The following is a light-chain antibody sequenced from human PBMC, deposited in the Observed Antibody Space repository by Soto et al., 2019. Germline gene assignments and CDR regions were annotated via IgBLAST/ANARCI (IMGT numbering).Light chain of an antibody. Sequence: ETVMTQSPATLSVSPGQGATLSCRASQSVGNDLAWYQQQPGQAPRLLIYGASTRATAIPARFSGSGSGTEFTLTISSLQSEDSAVYYCQQYNNWPLTFGGGTKVDIK. V-gene: IGKV3-15*01. CDR3: QQYNNWPLT. J-gene: IGKJ4*01. CDR2: GAS. CDR1: QSVGND.